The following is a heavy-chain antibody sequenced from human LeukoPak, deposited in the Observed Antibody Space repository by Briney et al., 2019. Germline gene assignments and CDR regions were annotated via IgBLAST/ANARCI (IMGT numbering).Heavy chain of an antibody. D-gene: IGHD4-17*01. CDR1: GFTFSSHA. CDR3: AKAAYGDYVNWFPP. V-gene: IGHV3-23*01. CDR2: IGGIGAST. Sequence: GGSLRLSCAASGFTFSSHAMNWVRQAPGKGLEWVSSIGGIGASTYYADSVKGRFTISRDNSKNTLYLHMNSLRAEDTALYYCAKAAYGDYVNWFPPWGQGILVIVSS. J-gene: IGHJ5*02.